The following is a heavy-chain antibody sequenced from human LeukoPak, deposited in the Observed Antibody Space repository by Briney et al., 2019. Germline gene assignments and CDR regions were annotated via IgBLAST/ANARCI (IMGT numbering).Heavy chain of an antibody. CDR2: INPSGGTT. V-gene: IGHV1-46*01. CDR1: GYTFTSYY. CDR3: ARGLRIGSTYCSGGSCYLGY. Sequence: ASVKVSCKTSGYTFTSYYMHWVRQAPGQGLEWMGMINPSGGTTSYAQTFQGRVTMTRDTSTSTVYMELSSLRSEDTAVYYCARGLRIGSTYCSGGSCYLGYWGQGTLVTVSS. J-gene: IGHJ4*02. D-gene: IGHD2-15*01.